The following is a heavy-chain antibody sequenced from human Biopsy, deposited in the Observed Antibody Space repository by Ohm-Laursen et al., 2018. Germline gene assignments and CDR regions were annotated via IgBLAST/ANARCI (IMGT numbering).Heavy chain of an antibody. CDR3: ARDRDRRGWFDP. CDR2: IYTSGIT. J-gene: IGHJ5*02. CDR1: GGSLSSYS. Sequence: PGTLSLTCTVSGGSLSSYSWSWIRQPAGKGLEWIGQIYTSGITNYNPSLKSRVTMSVDTSKNEFSLRVSSVTAADTAVYYCARDRDRRGWFDPWGQGTLVTVSS. D-gene: IGHD1-14*01. V-gene: IGHV4-4*07.